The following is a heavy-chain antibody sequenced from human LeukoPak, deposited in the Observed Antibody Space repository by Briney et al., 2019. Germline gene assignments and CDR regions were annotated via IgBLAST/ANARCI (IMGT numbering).Heavy chain of an antibody. CDR1: GYTLTELS. CDR2: FDPEDGET. CDR3: ATGITFGGVIVQQEWFDP. V-gene: IGHV1-24*01. D-gene: IGHD3-16*02. J-gene: IGHJ5*02. Sequence: GASVKVSCKVSGYTLTELSMHWVRQAPGKGLEWMGGFDPEDGETIYAQKFQGRVTMTEDTSTDTAYMELSSLRSEDTAVYYCATGITFGGVIVQQEWFDPWGQGTLVTVSS.